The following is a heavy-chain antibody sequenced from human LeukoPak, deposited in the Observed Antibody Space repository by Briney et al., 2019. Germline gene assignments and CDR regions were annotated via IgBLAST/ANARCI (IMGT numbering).Heavy chain of an antibody. Sequence: ASVKVSCKASGYTFTSYGISWVRQPPAQGLEWVGWINGYNSDTNSARKFQGSANMTTDTSTSTAYMELRSLISDDTAVYYCARDQRSSCSGGSCYYFDYWGQGTLVTVSP. CDR2: INGYNSDT. J-gene: IGHJ4*02. V-gene: IGHV1-18*01. CDR3: ARDQRSSCSGGSCYYFDY. CDR1: GYTFTSYG. D-gene: IGHD2-15*01.